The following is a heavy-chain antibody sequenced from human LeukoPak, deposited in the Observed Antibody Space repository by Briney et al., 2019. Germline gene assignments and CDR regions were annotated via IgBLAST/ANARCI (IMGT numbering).Heavy chain of an antibody. CDR1: GFNFSNYG. J-gene: IGHJ4*02. D-gene: IGHD4-23*01. V-gene: IGHV3-23*01. CDR2: ISGSGGGT. CDR3: AKDLEATTVVIYY. Sequence: GGSLRLSCVASGFNFSNYGMSWVRQAPGKGLEWVSGISGSGGGTYYADSVKGRFTISRDNSKDTLYLQMNSLRAEDTAVYYCAKDLEATTVVIYYWGQGTLVTVSS.